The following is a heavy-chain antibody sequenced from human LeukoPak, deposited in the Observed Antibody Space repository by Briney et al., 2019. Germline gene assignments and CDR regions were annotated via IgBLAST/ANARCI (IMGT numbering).Heavy chain of an antibody. CDR1: GGSISSSSYY. CDR3: ARHVKNGWELFEYYYYMDV. D-gene: IGHD1-26*01. J-gene: IGHJ6*03. V-gene: IGHV4-39*01. Sequence: PSETLSLTCTVSGGSISSSSYYWGWIRQPPGKGLEWIGSIYYSGSTYYNPSLKSRVTISVETSKNQFSLKLSSVTAADTAVYYCARHVKNGWELFEYYYYMDVWGKGTTVTVSS. CDR2: IYYSGST.